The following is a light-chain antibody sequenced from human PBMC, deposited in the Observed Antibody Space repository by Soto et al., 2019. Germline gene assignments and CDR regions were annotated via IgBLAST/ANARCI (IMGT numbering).Light chain of an antibody. V-gene: IGLV2-14*01. CDR3: TSYTTSSTRVI. J-gene: IGLJ2*01. CDR1: SSDVGAYNY. CDR2: EVS. Sequence: QSVLTQPASVSGSPGQSITISCTGTSSDVGAYNYVSWYQQHPGKAPKLIIYEVSNRPSGVSNRFSGSKSGSTASLTLSGLQAEDEADYYCTSYTTSSTRVIFGGGTKVTVL.